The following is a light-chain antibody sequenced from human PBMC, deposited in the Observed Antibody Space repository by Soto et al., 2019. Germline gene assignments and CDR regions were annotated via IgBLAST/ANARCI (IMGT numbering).Light chain of an antibody. CDR3: QQYGSSPLT. Sequence: ELVLTQSPGTLSLSPGERATLSCRASQTVNNNYLAWYQQIPGQAPRLLISGASGRATGTPDRFSGSASGTDFTLIISRLEPEDFAVYYCQQYGSSPLTFGGGTKVEIK. J-gene: IGKJ4*01. CDR1: QTVNNNY. CDR2: GAS. V-gene: IGKV3-20*01.